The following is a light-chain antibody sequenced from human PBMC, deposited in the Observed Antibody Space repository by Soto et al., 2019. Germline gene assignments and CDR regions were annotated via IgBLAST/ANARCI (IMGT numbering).Light chain of an antibody. CDR1: QSIDTRF. Sequence: EIVLTQSPGTLSLPPGERATLSCRASQSIDTRFLAWYQQKSGQAPRLLIYGVSSRATGIPDRFTGSGSGTDFTLTISRLAPEDFAVYYCHQYGGSSWTFGQGTKVEIK. CDR2: GVS. V-gene: IGKV3-20*01. J-gene: IGKJ1*01. CDR3: HQYGGSSWT.